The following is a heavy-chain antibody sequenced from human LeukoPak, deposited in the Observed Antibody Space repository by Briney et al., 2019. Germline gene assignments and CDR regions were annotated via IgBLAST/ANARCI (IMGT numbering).Heavy chain of an antibody. J-gene: IGHJ4*02. CDR1: GFTFDDYA. Sequence: GGSLRLSCAASGFTFDDYAMHWVRQAPGKGLEWVSGISWNSGSIGYADSVKGRFTISRDNAKNSLYLQMNSLKTEDTALYYCTTESSGYWGQGTLVTVSS. V-gene: IGHV3-9*01. D-gene: IGHD3-10*01. CDR3: TTESSGY. CDR2: ISWNSGSI.